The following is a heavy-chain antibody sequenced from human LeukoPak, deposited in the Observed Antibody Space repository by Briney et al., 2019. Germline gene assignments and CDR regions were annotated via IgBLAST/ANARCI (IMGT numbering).Heavy chain of an antibody. J-gene: IGHJ4*02. D-gene: IGHD3-16*01. Sequence: SETLSLTCAVSGGSISSGGYSWSWIRQPPGKGLEWIGYIYHSGNTYYNPSLKSRVTISVDRSKNQFSLKLSSVTAADTAVFYCARGRGPATPFYFDYWGQGTLVTVSS. CDR2: IYHSGNT. CDR3: ARGRGPATPFYFDY. CDR1: GGSISSGGYS. V-gene: IGHV4-30-2*01.